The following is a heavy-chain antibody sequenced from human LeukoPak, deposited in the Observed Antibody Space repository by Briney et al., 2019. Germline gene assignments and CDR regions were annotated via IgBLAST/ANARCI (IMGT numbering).Heavy chain of an antibody. D-gene: IGHD6-19*01. J-gene: IGHJ4*02. CDR2: IYYSGST. CDR1: GGSISSYY. Sequence: SETLSLTCTVSGGSISSYYWSWIRQPPGKGLKWIGYIYYSGSTNYNPSLKSRVTISVDTSKNHFSLKLSSVTAADTAVYYCARIYSSGWYYDYWGQGILVTVSS. CDR3: ARIYSSGWYYDY. V-gene: IGHV4-59*01.